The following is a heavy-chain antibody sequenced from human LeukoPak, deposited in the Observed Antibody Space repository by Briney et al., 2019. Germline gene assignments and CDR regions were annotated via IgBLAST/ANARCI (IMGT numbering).Heavy chain of an antibody. Sequence: GGSLRLSCAASGFTFSSYSMNWVRQAPGKGLECVSSISSSSSYIYYADSVKGRFTISRDNAKNSLYLQMNSLRAEDTAVYYCARDTYYYDSSGYPSIFDYWGQGTLVTVSS. D-gene: IGHD3-22*01. CDR1: GFTFSSYS. CDR3: ARDTYYYDSSGYPSIFDY. CDR2: ISSSSSYI. V-gene: IGHV3-21*01. J-gene: IGHJ4*02.